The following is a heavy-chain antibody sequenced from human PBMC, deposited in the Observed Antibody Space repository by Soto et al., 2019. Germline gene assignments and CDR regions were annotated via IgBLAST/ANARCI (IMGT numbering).Heavy chain of an antibody. CDR1: GYSFTGYW. Sequence: VESLKISCNGSGYSFTGYWISWVRQMPGKGLEWMGRIDPSDSYTNYSPSFQGHVTISADKSISTAYLQWSSLKASDTAMYYCARSESPPDLLTGYYTAPSYGMDVWGQGTTVTVSS. J-gene: IGHJ6*02. CDR3: ARSESPPDLLTGYYTAPSYGMDV. V-gene: IGHV5-10-1*01. CDR2: IDPSDSYT. D-gene: IGHD3-9*01.